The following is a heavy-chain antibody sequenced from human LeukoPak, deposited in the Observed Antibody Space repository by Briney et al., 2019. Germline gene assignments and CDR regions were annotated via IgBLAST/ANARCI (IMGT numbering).Heavy chain of an antibody. V-gene: IGHV3-23*01. CDR3: AKDSGYHFDLIGLDY. CDR1: GFTFSSYA. J-gene: IGHJ4*02. Sequence: PGGSLRLSCAASGFTFSSYAMSWVRQAPGKGLEWVSAISGTGGSTYYADSVKGRFTISRDNSKNTLCLQVNSLRAEDTAVYYCAKDSGYHFDLIGLDYWGQGTLVTVSS. D-gene: IGHD5-12*01. CDR2: ISGTGGST.